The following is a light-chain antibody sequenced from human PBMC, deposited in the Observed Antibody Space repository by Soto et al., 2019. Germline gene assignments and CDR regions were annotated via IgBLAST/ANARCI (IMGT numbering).Light chain of an antibody. CDR2: AAS. CDR1: QGISSF. Sequence: IQLTQSPSSLSASVGDRVTITCRASQGISSFLAWYQQKPGKAPKLLIYAASTLQSAVPPRFSGSGSGTDFTPTISSLQPEDFATYYCQQLNSYPPTFGQGTRLDMK. CDR3: QQLNSYPPT. V-gene: IGKV1-9*01. J-gene: IGKJ5*01.